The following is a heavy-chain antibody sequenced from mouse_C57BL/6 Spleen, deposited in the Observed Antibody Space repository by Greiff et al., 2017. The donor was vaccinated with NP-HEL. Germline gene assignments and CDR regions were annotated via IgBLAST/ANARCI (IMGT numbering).Heavy chain of an antibody. CDR2: ISSGSSTI. Sequence: EVHLVESGGGLVKPGGSLKLSCAASGFTFSDYGMHWVRQAPEKGLEWVAYISSGSSTIYYADTVKGRFTISRDKAKNTLFLQMTSLRSEDTAMYYCASGLRRNAMDYWGQGTSVTVSS. CDR3: ASGLRRNAMDY. CDR1: GFTFSDYG. D-gene: IGHD3-1*01. J-gene: IGHJ4*01. V-gene: IGHV5-17*01.